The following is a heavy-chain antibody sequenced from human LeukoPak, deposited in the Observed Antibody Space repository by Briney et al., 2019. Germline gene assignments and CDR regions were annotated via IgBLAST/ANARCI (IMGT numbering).Heavy chain of an antibody. J-gene: IGHJ4*02. CDR3: ARDIYCSGGSCYSGCFDY. Sequence: GGSLRLSCAASGFTFSSYAMHWVRQAPGKGLEWVAVISYDGSNKYYADSVKGRFTISRDNSKNTLYLQMNSLRAEDTAVYYCARDIYCSGGSCYSGCFDYWGQGTLVTVSS. V-gene: IGHV3-30*04. CDR1: GFTFSSYA. D-gene: IGHD2-15*01. CDR2: ISYDGSNK.